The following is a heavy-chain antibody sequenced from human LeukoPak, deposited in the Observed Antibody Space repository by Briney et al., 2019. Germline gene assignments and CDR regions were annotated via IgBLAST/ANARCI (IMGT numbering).Heavy chain of an antibody. V-gene: IGHV1-2*02. CDR2: INPNSGGT. CDR3: ARLYSGYETDFDY. Sequence: ASVKVSCMASGYTFTGYYMHWVRQAPGQGLEWMGWINPNSGGTNYAQKFQGRVTMTRDTSISTAYMELSRLRSDDTAVYYCARLYSGYETDFDYWGQGTLVTVSS. J-gene: IGHJ4*02. CDR1: GYTFTGYY. D-gene: IGHD5-12*01.